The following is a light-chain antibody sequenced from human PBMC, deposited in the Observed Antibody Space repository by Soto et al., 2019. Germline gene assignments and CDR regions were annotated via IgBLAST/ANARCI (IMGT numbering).Light chain of an antibody. Sequence: EVVITQSPATLSVSPGERATLSCWASQSIGNNLAWLHQRPGQAPSLLFYGASTRAPGIPARFSASGSRTDFTLTISSLQSEDFAVYYCLQYGDWPPEYTFGQGTKVEI. V-gene: IGKV3-15*01. CDR1: QSIGNN. CDR3: LQYGDWPPEYT. CDR2: GAS. J-gene: IGKJ2*01.